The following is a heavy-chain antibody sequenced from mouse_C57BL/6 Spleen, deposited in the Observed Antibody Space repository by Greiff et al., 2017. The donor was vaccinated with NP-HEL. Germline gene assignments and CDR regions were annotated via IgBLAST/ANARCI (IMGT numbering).Heavy chain of an antibody. CDR2: IYPGDGDT. D-gene: IGHD1-1*01. CDR1: GYAFSSSW. Sequence: VKLQESGPELVKPGASVKISCKASGYAFSSSWMNWVKQRPGKGLEWIGRIYPGDGDTNYNGKFKGKATLTADKSSSTAYMQLSSLTSEDSAVYFCARSYYGIYAMDYGGQGTSVTVSS. V-gene: IGHV1-82*01. J-gene: IGHJ4*01. CDR3: ARSYYGIYAMDY.